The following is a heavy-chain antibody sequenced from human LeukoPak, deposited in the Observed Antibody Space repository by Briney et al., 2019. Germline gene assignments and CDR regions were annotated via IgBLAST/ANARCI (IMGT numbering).Heavy chain of an antibody. Sequence: GGSLRLSCAASGFTFSDYYMSWIRQAPGKGLEWLSYIGSSNTIYSADSVKGRLTISSDNAKNSLYLQMNSLRAEDTAVYYCAKWGGIAGGDYWGQGTLVTVSS. CDR2: IGSSNTI. CDR3: AKWGGIAGGDY. J-gene: IGHJ4*02. CDR1: GFTFSDYY. D-gene: IGHD6-13*01. V-gene: IGHV3-69-1*01.